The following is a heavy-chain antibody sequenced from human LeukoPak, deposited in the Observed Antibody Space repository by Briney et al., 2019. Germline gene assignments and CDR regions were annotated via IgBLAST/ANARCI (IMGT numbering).Heavy chain of an antibody. CDR3: ARDSGSYYNDY. D-gene: IGHD1-26*01. J-gene: IGHJ4*02. CDR1: GNYW. Sequence: GGSLRLSCAASGNYWMHWVRQAPGKGLVWVSHINSDGSWTSYADSVEGRFTISKDNAKNTVYLQMNNLRAEDTAVYYCARDSGSYYNDYWGQGTLVTVSS. CDR2: INSDGSWT. V-gene: IGHV3-74*01.